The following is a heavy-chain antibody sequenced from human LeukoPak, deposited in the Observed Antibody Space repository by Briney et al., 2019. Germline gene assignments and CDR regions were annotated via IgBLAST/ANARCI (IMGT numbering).Heavy chain of an antibody. CDR2: ISSSSSTI. Sequence: PGRSLRLSCAASGFTFSSYSMNWVRQAPGKGLEWVSYISSSSSTIYYADSVKGRFTISRDNAKNSLYLQMNSLRDEDTAVYYCARDHASYCSSTSCYPYWGQGTLVTVSS. CDR1: GFTFSSYS. J-gene: IGHJ4*02. CDR3: ARDHASYCSSTSCYPY. D-gene: IGHD2-2*01. V-gene: IGHV3-48*02.